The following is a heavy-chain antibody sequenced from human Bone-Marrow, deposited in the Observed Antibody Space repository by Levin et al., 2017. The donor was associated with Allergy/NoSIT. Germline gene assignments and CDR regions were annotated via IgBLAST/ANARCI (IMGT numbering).Heavy chain of an antibody. J-gene: IGHJ6*02. CDR3: VKGLDIYGPYGLDV. CDR1: GFSFSRYA. V-gene: IGHV3-23*01. Sequence: GESLKISCEASGFSFSRYAMTWVRQAPGKGLEWVSAIIGSGESSYYGDSVRGRVTISRDNSKRTVFLQLTSLRAEDTAVYYCVKGLDIYGPYGLDVWGQGTTVTVSS. CDR2: IIGSGESS. D-gene: IGHD5-18*01.